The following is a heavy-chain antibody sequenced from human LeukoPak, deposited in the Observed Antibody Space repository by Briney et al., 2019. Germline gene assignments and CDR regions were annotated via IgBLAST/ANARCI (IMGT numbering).Heavy chain of an antibody. Sequence: GSLRLSCAASGFSFSSYSMKWVRQAPGKGLEWVSSISSSSNYIYYADSVKGRFTISRDNAKNSLYLQMNSLRAEDTAVYYCTRDPRRLDYWGQGTLVTVSS. V-gene: IGHV3-21*04. CDR3: TRDPRRLDY. CDR2: ISSSSNYI. CDR1: GFSFSSYS. J-gene: IGHJ4*02.